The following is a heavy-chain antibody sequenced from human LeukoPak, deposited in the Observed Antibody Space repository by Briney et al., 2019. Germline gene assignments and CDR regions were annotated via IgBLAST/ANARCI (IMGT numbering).Heavy chain of an antibody. CDR1: GFTFSDYY. Sequence: GGSLRLSCAASGFTFSDYYMSWIRQAPGKGLEWVSHISSSGSTIYYADSVKGRFTISRDNAKNSLYLQMDSLRAEDTAVYYCARGYGHYYYYYYMDVWGKGTTVTVSS. J-gene: IGHJ6*03. CDR3: ARGYGHYYYYYYMDV. CDR2: ISSSGSTI. D-gene: IGHD3-16*01. V-gene: IGHV3-11*04.